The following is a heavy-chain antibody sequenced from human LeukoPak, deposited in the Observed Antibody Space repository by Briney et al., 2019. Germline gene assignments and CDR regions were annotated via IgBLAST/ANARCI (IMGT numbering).Heavy chain of an antibody. CDR1: GGSICVFY. CDR2: IYFSVGT. D-gene: IGHD3-10*01. V-gene: IGHV4-59*01. CDR3: ARDQSYGELDY. Sequence: PETLSLTCTVSGGSICVFYWSWSRQPPGKGLQRVGDIYFSVGTTYNPSPKSRVTISVDTSTNKFSPKLRSLSAVGTPVCFIARDQSYGELDYWGRETLVTVSS. J-gene: IGHJ4*02.